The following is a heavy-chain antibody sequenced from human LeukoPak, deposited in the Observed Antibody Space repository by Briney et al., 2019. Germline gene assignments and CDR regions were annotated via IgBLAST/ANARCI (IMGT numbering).Heavy chain of an antibody. D-gene: IGHD3-10*01. CDR3: ARLRDYFTHAFDI. Sequence: PGGSLRLSCAASGFTFIDYSVNWVRQAPGKGLEWVSSISSSSYIFYADSLKGRFTISRDNAKNSLYLQMNSLRAEDTAVYYCARLRDYFTHAFDIWGQGTMVTVPS. CDR1: GFTFIDYS. J-gene: IGHJ3*02. CDR2: ISSSSYI. V-gene: IGHV3-21*01.